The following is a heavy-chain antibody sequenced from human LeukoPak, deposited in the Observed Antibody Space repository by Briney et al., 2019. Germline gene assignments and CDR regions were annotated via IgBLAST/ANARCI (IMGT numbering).Heavy chain of an antibody. CDR1: GGSISSGDYY. J-gene: IGHJ3*02. Sequence: SETLSLTCTVSGGSISSGDYYWSWIRQPPGKGLEWIGYIYYSGSTYYNPSLKSRVTISVDTSKNQFSLKLSSVTAADTAVYYCAGVRGYYSPAAFDIWGQGTMVTVSS. D-gene: IGHD3-22*01. CDR3: AGVRGYYSPAAFDI. CDR2: IYYSGST. V-gene: IGHV4-30-4*08.